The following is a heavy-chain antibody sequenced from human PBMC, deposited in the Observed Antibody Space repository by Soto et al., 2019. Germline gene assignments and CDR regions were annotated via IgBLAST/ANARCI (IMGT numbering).Heavy chain of an antibody. D-gene: IGHD7-27*01. Sequence: GGSLRLSCTASGFTFNTYFMSWVRQAPGEGLEWISAISGGGGTKYYSASVKGRFTISRDNSNNTLYLQMNSLRADDTAVYYCAKSLTASNFRLDVWGHGTRVTV. J-gene: IGHJ6*02. CDR2: ISGGGGTK. CDR1: GFTFNTYF. CDR3: AKSLTASNFRLDV. V-gene: IGHV3-23*01.